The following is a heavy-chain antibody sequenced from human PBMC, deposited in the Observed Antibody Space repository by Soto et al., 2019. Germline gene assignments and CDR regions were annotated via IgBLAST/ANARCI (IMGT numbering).Heavy chain of an antibody. Sequence: QVQLVQSGAEVKKPGSSVKVSCKASGGTFSSYAISWVRQAPGQGLEWMGGIIPIFGTANYAQKFQGRVTITADXXTXTXXMELSSLRSEDTAVYYCASRGYSSGWYFYYYGMDVWGQGTTVTVSS. CDR2: IIPIFGTA. V-gene: IGHV1-69*12. J-gene: IGHJ6*02. CDR1: GGTFSSYA. CDR3: ASRGYSSGWYFYYYGMDV. D-gene: IGHD6-19*01.